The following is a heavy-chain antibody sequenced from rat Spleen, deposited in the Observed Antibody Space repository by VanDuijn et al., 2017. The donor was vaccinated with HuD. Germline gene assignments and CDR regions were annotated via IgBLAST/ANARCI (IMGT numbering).Heavy chain of an antibody. V-gene: IGHV5S10*01. CDR2: ISYDGSST. Sequence: EVQLVESGGGLVRPGNSLKLSCVASGFTFSDYYMAWVRQAPTKGLEWVATISYDGSSTYYRDSAKGRFTISRDNAKSTLYLQMNSLRSEDTATYYCARRRRAVTGFDYWGQGVMVTVSS. CDR1: GFTFSDYY. CDR3: ARRRRAVTGFDY. D-gene: IGHD1-11*01. J-gene: IGHJ2*01.